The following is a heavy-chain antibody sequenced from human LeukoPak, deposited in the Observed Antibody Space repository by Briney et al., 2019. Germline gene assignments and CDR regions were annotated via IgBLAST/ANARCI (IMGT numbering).Heavy chain of an antibody. CDR3: ARSGAIESYGMN. J-gene: IGHJ4*02. CDR2: IIPIFGTA. CDR1: GGTFSSYA. D-gene: IGHD5-18*01. V-gene: IGHV1-69*01. Sequence: SVKVSCKASGGTFSSYAISWVRQAPGQGLEWMGGIIPIFGTANYAQKFQGRVTITADESTSTAYMELSSLRSEDTAVYYCARSGAIESYGMNWCQGTLVTVSS.